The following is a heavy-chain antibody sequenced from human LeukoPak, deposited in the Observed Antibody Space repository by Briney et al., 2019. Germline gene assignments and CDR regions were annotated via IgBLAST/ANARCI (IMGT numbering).Heavy chain of an antibody. CDR3: ARGHVPAANYYFDY. Sequence: ASVKVSCKASGYTFTSYGISWVRQAPGQGLEWIGWISSYNGNTNYAQKLQGRVTMTTDTSTSTAYMELRSLRSDDTAVYYCARGHVPAANYYFDYWGQGTLVTVSS. J-gene: IGHJ4*02. V-gene: IGHV1-18*01. CDR1: GYTFTSYG. D-gene: IGHD2-2*01. CDR2: ISSYNGNT.